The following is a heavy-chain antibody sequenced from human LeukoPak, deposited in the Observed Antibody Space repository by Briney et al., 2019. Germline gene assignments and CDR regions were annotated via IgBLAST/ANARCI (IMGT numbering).Heavy chain of an antibody. J-gene: IGHJ5*01. CDR1: GFTFSNYN. V-gene: IGHV3-66*02. Sequence: GGSLRLSCAASGFTFSNYNMTWVRQAPGKGLEWVSVIYGAGTTYYADSVRGRFTISRDNSKNTLYLLMNSLINEDTAVYYCARSPCDAGTCPNWLDSWGQGTPVTVSS. CDR3: ARSPCDAGTCPNWLDS. D-gene: IGHD1-1*01. CDR2: IYGAGTT.